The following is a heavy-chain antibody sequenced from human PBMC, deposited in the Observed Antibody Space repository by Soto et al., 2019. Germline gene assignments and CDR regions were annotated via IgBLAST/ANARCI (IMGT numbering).Heavy chain of an antibody. D-gene: IGHD2-21*02. J-gene: IGHJ6*02. CDR2: ISGSGGST. CDR1: GFTFSSYA. CDR3: AKRRVTGGRMGV. V-gene: IGHV3-23*01. Sequence: VGSLRLSCAASGFTFSSYAMGWVRQAPGKGLEWVSAISGSGGSTYYADSVKGRFTISRDNSKNTLYLQMNSLRAEDTAVYYCAKRRVTGGRMGVWGQGTTVTVSS.